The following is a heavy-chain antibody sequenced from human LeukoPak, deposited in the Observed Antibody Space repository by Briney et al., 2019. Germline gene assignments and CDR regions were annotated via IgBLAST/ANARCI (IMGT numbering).Heavy chain of an antibody. Sequence: GASVKVSCKASGYTFTSYGISWVRQAPGQGLEWMGWISAYNGNTNYAQKLQGRVTMTTDTSTSTAYMELRSLRSDDTAVYYCARDDSSSWYYQPDDYWGQGTLVTVSS. J-gene: IGHJ4*02. CDR2: ISAYNGNT. D-gene: IGHD6-13*01. V-gene: IGHV1-18*01. CDR3: ARDDSSSWYYQPDDY. CDR1: GYTFTSYG.